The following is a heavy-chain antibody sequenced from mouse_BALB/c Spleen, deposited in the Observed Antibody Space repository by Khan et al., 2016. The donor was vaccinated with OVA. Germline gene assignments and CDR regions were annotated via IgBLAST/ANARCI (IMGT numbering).Heavy chain of an antibody. Sequence: EVLLVESGGGLVQPGGSRKLSCAASGFTFSSFGMHWVRQAPEQGLEWVAYISSGSSTIYYADTVKGRFTISRDNPKNTLILQMTSLRSEDTAMYDSARSGGNHQCFDVWGAGTTVTVSS. V-gene: IGHV5-17*02. D-gene: IGHD3-1*01. CDR3: ARSGGNHQCFDV. CDR2: ISSGSSTI. CDR1: GFTFSSFG. J-gene: IGHJ1*01.